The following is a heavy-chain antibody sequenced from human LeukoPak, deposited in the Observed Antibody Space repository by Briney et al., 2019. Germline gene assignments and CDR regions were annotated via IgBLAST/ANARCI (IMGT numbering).Heavy chain of an antibody. J-gene: IGHJ3*02. Sequence: GGSLRLSCAASGFTFSSHSMNWVRQAPGKGLEWISYISTSGTTIYYADSVKGRFTISRDNSKNTLYLQMNSLRAEDTAVYYCARDMVPVSSSAFDIWGQGTMVTVSS. CDR2: ISTSGTTI. D-gene: IGHD3-10*01. V-gene: IGHV3-48*01. CDR1: GFTFSSHS. CDR3: ARDMVPVSSSAFDI.